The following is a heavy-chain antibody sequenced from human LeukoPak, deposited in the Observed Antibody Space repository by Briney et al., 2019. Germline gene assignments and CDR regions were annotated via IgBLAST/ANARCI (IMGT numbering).Heavy chain of an antibody. Sequence: GGSLRLSCAASGLTFSDYYMSWARQAPGKGLEWVSYISSSGSSIYYADSVKGRFTISRDNAMDSLYLRMNSPRAEDTAVYYCARDGPDDSSGYYSTEGAFDIWGQGTMVTVSS. J-gene: IGHJ3*02. V-gene: IGHV3-11*04. CDR2: ISSSGSSI. D-gene: IGHD3-22*01. CDR3: ARDGPDDSSGYYSTEGAFDI. CDR1: GLTFSDYY.